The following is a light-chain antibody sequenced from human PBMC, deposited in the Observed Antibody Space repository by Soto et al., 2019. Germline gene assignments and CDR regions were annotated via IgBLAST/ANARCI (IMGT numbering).Light chain of an antibody. CDR2: STS. CDR1: QSVNRNY. J-gene: IGKJ1*01. Sequence: EIVLTQSPGTLSLSPGEGATLSCRASQSVNRNYLAWFQQKPGQAPRLLIYSTSNRATGIPDRFSGSGSGTDFTLTISRLEPEDFVVYYCQQYDKSPWTFGQGTKVEIK. CDR3: QQYDKSPWT. V-gene: IGKV3-20*01.